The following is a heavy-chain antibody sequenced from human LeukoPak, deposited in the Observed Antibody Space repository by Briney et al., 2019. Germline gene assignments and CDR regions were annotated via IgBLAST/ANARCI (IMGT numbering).Heavy chain of an antibody. J-gene: IGHJ4*02. CDR3: VGSSGWPAY. CDR2: IDNDGSST. CDR1: GFNFNDHW. Sequence: PGGSLRLSCAASGFNFNDHWMHWVRHAPGKGLEWVSRIDNDGSSTRYADSVTGRFAISRDIAKNTLYLQMNSLRADDTAVYYCVGSSGWPAYGGKGTLVTVSS. D-gene: IGHD6-19*01. V-gene: IGHV3-74*01.